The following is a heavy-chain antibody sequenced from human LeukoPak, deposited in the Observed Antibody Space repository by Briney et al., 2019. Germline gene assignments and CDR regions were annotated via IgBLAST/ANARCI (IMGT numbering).Heavy chain of an antibody. Sequence: ASVKVSCRTSGYTFTSYGISWVRQAPGQGLEWMGWISAYNGNTNYAQKLQGRVTMTTDTSTSTAYMELRSLRSDDTAVYYCARDQDSGSTSWFDPWGQGTLVTVSS. J-gene: IGHJ5*02. CDR2: ISAYNGNT. CDR1: GYTFTSYG. D-gene: IGHD2-2*01. V-gene: IGHV1-18*01. CDR3: ARDQDSGSTSWFDP.